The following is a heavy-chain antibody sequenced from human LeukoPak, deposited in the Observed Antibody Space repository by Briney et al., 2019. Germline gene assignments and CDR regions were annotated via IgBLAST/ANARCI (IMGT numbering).Heavy chain of an antibody. CDR3: ARGKTDYDILTGYGKWFDP. CDR1: GYTFTGYY. V-gene: IGHV1-2*02. D-gene: IGHD3-9*01. CDR2: INPNSGGT. J-gene: IGHJ5*02. Sequence: ASVKVSCKASGYTFTGYYMHWVRQAPGQGLVWMGWINPNSGGTNYAQKFQGRVTMTRDTSISTAYMELSRLRSDDTAVYYCARGKTDYDILTGYGKWFDPWGQGTLVTVSS.